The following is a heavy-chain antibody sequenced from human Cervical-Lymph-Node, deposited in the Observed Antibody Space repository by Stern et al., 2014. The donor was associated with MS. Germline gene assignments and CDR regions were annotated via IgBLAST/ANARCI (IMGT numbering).Heavy chain of an antibody. D-gene: IGHD3-3*01. CDR1: GYTFTSYG. CDR2: ISAYNGST. J-gene: IGHJ5*02. Sequence: QVQLVQSGAEVKKPGASVKVSCKASGYTFTSYGISWVRQAPGQGLEWMGWISAYNGSTTDAQKLQSRVTMTTDTSTSTAYMELRSLRADDTAVYYCARGGDYDFWSGRQAGVNWFDPWGQGTLVTVSS. CDR3: ARGGDYDFWSGRQAGVNWFDP. V-gene: IGHV1-18*01.